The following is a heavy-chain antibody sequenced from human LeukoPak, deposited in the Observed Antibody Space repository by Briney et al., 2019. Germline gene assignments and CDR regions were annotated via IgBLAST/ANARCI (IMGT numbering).Heavy chain of an antibody. V-gene: IGHV4-34*01. D-gene: IGHD2-2*01. CDR1: GGSFSGYY. Sequence: SETLSLTCAVYGGSFSGYYWSWIRQPPGKGLEWIGEINHSGSTNYNPSLKRRVTISIDTSKNQFSLKLSSVTTADTAVYYCARERREQLLPPYTRSVTYFDYWGQGTLVTVSS. J-gene: IGHJ4*02. CDR3: ARERREQLLPPYTRSVTYFDY. CDR2: INHSGST.